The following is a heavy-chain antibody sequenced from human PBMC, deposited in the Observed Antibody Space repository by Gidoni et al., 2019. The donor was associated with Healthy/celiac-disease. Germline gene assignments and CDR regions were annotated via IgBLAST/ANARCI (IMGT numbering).Heavy chain of an antibody. CDR2: IIPIFGTA. CDR1: AGTFSSYA. CDR3: ASSPMDYYDSSGYGFDY. Sequence: QVQLVQSGAEVKKPGSSVKVSCKASAGTFSSYAISWVRQAPGQGLEWMGGIIPIFGTANYAQKFQGRVTITADESTSTAYMELSSLRSEDTAVYYCASSPMDYYDSSGYGFDYWGQGTLVTVSS. V-gene: IGHV1-69*01. D-gene: IGHD3-22*01. J-gene: IGHJ4*02.